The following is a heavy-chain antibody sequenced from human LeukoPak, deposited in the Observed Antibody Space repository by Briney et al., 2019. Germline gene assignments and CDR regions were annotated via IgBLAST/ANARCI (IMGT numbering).Heavy chain of an antibody. CDR3: AREAIMGAPTDDFDI. CDR2: IRYDGSNK. D-gene: IGHD1-26*01. CDR1: GFTFSSYG. Sequence: GGSLRLSCAASGFTFSSYGMHWVRQAPGKGLEWVAFIRYDGSNKYYADSVKGRFTISRDNSKNTLYLQMNRLRDEDTAVYYCAREAIMGAPTDDFDIWGQGTMVTVSS. J-gene: IGHJ3*02. V-gene: IGHV3-30*02.